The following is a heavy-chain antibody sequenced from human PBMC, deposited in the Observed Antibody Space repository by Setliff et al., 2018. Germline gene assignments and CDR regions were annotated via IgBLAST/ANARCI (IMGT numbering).Heavy chain of an antibody. D-gene: IGHD1-7*01. CDR3: AREPFDFGYNWSYESNAFDI. Sequence: SETLSLTCTVSGGSISSSSYYWGWIRQPPGKGLEWIGSIYYSGSTYYNPSLKSRVTISVDTSKNQFSLKLSSVTAADTAVYYCAREPFDFGYNWSYESNAFDIWGQGTMVTVSS. V-gene: IGHV4-39*07. J-gene: IGHJ3*02. CDR1: GGSISSSSYY. CDR2: IYYSGST.